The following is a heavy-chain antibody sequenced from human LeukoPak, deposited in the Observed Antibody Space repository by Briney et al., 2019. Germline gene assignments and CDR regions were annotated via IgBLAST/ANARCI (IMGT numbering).Heavy chain of an antibody. J-gene: IGHJ4*02. CDR3: ARTKYSSGWYGPFDY. CDR2: IHDNGDS. V-gene: IGHV4-4*07. Sequence: SSETLSLTCTVSGGSISGYFWSWIRQPAGKGLEWIGRIHDNGDSNHNPSLKSRVTMALDTSGNQVSLKLTSVTAADTAVYYCARTKYSSGWYGPFDYWGQGTLLTVSS. D-gene: IGHD6-19*01. CDR1: GGSISGYF.